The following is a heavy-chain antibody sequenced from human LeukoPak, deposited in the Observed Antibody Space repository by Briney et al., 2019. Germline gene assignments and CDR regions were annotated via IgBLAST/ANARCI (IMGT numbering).Heavy chain of an antibody. V-gene: IGHV1-2*02. CDR2: MNPNSGGT. J-gene: IGHJ4*02. Sequence: ASVTVSCKASGYTFTSYDINWVRQATGQGLEGMGWMNPNSGGTNYAQKFQGRVTMTRDTSFSTAYMELSRLRSDDTAVYYCARDHLPLLCMMEHWGLGTLVTVSS. D-gene: IGHD1-1*01. CDR1: GYTFTSYD. CDR3: ARDHLPLLCMMEH.